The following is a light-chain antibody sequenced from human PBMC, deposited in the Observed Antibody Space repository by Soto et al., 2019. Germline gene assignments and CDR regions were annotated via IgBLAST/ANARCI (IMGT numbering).Light chain of an antibody. CDR1: QTILHNSNKKNY. CDR3: QQYYSPPLT. CDR2: WAS. Sequence: DIVMTQSPDSLAVSLGEWATFNCNSSQTILHNSNKKNYLAWYQQKPGQSTKLLLYWASTRESGVPDRFSGSGSGTVFTLTISSLQAEDVAVYYCQQYYSPPLTFGGGTKVEIK. J-gene: IGKJ4*01. V-gene: IGKV4-1*01.